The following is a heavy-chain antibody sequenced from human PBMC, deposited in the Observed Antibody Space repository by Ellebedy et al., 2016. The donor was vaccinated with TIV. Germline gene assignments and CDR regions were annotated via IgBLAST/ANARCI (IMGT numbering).Heavy chain of an antibody. V-gene: IGHV4-39*01. CDR1: GGSISSSNYY. CDR2: IFYNGRT. J-gene: IGHJ4*02. Sequence: MPSETLSLTCTVSGGSISSSNYYRGWIRQPPGKGLEWIGSIFYNGRTYSNPSLKSRVTISGDTSKNQFSLKLSSLTAADTAVYYCARLRAGGGSSWYFDYWGQGTLVTVSS. CDR3: ARLRAGGGSSWYFDY. D-gene: IGHD6-13*01.